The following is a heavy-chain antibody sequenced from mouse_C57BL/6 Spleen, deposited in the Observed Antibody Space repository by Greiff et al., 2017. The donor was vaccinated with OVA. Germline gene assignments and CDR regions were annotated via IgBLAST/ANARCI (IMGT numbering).Heavy chain of an antibody. CDR2: IDPETGGT. CDR3: TRNWEFAY. D-gene: IGHD4-1*01. CDR1: GYTFTDYE. Sequence: QVQLQQSGAELVRPGASVTLSCKASGYTFTDYEMHWVKQTPVHGLEWIGAIDPETGGTAYNQKFKGKAILTADKSSSTAYMELRSLTSEDAAVYYCTRNWEFAYWGQGTLVTVSA. J-gene: IGHJ3*01. V-gene: IGHV1-15*01.